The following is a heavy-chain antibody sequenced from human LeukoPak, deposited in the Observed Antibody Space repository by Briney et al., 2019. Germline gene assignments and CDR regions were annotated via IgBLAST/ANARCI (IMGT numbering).Heavy chain of an antibody. CDR2: IYYSGST. CDR3: ARGAGSSWYGGWYNWFDP. J-gene: IGHJ5*02. CDR1: GGSISSGGYY. Sequence: PSETLSLTCTVSGGSISSGGYYWSWIRQHPGKGLEWIGYIYYSGSTYYNPSLKSRVTISVDTSKNQFSLKLSSVTAADTAVYYCARGAGSSWYGGWYNWFDPWGQGTLVTVSS. D-gene: IGHD6-13*01. V-gene: IGHV4-31*03.